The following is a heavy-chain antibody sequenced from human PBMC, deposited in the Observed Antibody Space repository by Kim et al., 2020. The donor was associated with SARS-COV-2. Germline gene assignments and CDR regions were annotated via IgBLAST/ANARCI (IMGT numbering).Heavy chain of an antibody. Sequence: YYADSVKGRFNIYRDDSKNTLYLQMSSLRAEETAVYYCARDGLAYSSGGYWGQGTLVTVAS. CDR3: ARDGLAYSSGGY. D-gene: IGHD6-19*01. J-gene: IGHJ4*02. V-gene: IGHV3-53*01.